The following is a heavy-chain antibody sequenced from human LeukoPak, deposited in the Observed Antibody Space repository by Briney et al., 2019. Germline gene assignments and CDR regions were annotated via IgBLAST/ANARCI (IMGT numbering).Heavy chain of an antibody. CDR1: GSSIGRHY. CDR3: ARAKAAGSYDF. Sequence: SETLSLTCSVSGSSIGRHYWTWIRQPPGKGLEWIGYTHFSGSSNYNPSLKSRATTSLDRAKNQISLTLTSVTAADTAVYFCARAKAAGSYDFWGQGTLVTVSS. V-gene: IGHV4-59*11. CDR2: THFSGSS. D-gene: IGHD6-13*01. J-gene: IGHJ4*02.